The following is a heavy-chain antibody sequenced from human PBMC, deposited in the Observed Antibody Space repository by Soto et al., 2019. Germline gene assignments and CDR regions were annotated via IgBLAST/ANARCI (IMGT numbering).Heavy chain of an antibody. V-gene: IGHV4-59*01. D-gene: IGHD3-16*01. CDR2: VHYSGST. CDR1: GGSMNNYY. J-gene: IGHJ5*02. Sequence: QVQLQESGPGLVKPSETLSLTCTVSGGSMNNYYWSWIRQPPGKGLEWIGFVHYSGSTNYNPSLKSRVTISVDTSKNQFSLKLSSVTAADTAVDYCARKDPNYEWWFDPWGQGTLVTVSS. CDR3: ARKDPNYEWWFDP.